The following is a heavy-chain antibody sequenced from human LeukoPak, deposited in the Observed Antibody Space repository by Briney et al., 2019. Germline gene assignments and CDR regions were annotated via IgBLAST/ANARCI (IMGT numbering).Heavy chain of an antibody. CDR1: GYTFTGYY. D-gene: IGHD1-26*01. CDR3: ARDLGTFTFDFDY. Sequence: ASVKVSCKASGYTFTGYYMHWVRQAPGQGLEWMGWIIPNSGDTKYAQKFQGRVTMTRDTSITTAYLDLSRLRSDDTAVYYCARDLGTFTFDFDYWGQGTLVTVSS. CDR2: IIPNSGDT. V-gene: IGHV1-2*02. J-gene: IGHJ4*02.